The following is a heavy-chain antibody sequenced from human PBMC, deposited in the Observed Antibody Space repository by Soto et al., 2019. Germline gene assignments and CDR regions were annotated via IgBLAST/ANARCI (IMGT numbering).Heavy chain of an antibody. CDR2: ISSDNRSI. D-gene: IGHD2-15*01. Sequence: EVQLVESGGGLIQRGGSLRLSCAASGFTFGHYSMNWVRQAPGKGPEWVSYISSDNRSINYADSVKGRFIITRDNAKKSLYLQMHSLRDEDAAVYYCAREGWPLLQSGMDVWGQETTVTVSS. CDR3: AREGWPLLQSGMDV. CDR1: GFTFGHYS. V-gene: IGHV3-48*02. J-gene: IGHJ6*02.